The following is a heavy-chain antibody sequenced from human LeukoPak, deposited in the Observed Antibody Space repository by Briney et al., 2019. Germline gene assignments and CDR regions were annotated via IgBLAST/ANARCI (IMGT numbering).Heavy chain of an antibody. CDR3: AKEAILLWFGESPGSIDY. CDR2: IYSGGST. V-gene: IGHV3-53*01. J-gene: IGHJ4*02. D-gene: IGHD3-10*01. CDR1: GFTVSSNY. Sequence: PGGSLRLSCAASGFTVSSNYMSWVRQAPGKGLEWVSVIYSGGSTYYADSVKGRFTISRDNSKNTLYLQMNSLRAEDTAVYYCAKEAILLWFGESPGSIDYWGQGTLVTVSS.